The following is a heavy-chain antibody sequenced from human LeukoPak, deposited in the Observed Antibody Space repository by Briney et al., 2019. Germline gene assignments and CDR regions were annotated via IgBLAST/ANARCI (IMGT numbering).Heavy chain of an antibody. V-gene: IGHV1-69*05. J-gene: IGHJ4*02. CDR1: GGTFSSYA. CDR3: ARNSYDFWSGSFDY. CDR2: IIPIFGTA. D-gene: IGHD3-3*01. Sequence: ASVKVSCKASGGTFSSYAISWVRQAPGQGLEWMGRIIPIFGTANYARKFQGRVTITTDESTSTAYMELSSLRSEDTAVYYCARNSYDFWSGSFDYWGQGTLVTVSS.